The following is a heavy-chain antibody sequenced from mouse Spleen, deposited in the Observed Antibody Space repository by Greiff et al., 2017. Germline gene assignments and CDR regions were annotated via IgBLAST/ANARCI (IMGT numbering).Heavy chain of an antibody. CDR3: ARHYGSSRYYFDY. CDR1: GFTFSSYA. CDR2: ISSGGGNT. D-gene: IGHD1-1*01. J-gene: IGHJ2*01. Sequence: EVQGVESGGGLVKLGGSLKLSCAASGFTFSSYAMSWVRQTPEKRLEWVATISSGGGNTYYPDSVKGRFTISRDNAKNTLYLQMSSLKSEDTAMYYCARHYGSSRYYFDYWGQGTTLTVSS. V-gene: IGHV5-9-3*01.